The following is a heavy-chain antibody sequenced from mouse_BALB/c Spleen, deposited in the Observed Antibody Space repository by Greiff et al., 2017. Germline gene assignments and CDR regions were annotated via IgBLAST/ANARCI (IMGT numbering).Heavy chain of an antibody. D-gene: IGHD4-1*01. Sequence: EVKLMESGGGLVKPGGSLKLSCAAFGFTFSSYTMSWVRQTPEKRLAWVATISSGGSYTYYPDSVKGRFTISRDNAKNTLYLQMSSLKSEDTAMYYCTRVWEGFAYWGQGTLVTVSA. CDR3: TRVWEGFAY. V-gene: IGHV5-6-4*01. CDR2: ISSGGSYT. J-gene: IGHJ3*01. CDR1: GFTFSSYT.